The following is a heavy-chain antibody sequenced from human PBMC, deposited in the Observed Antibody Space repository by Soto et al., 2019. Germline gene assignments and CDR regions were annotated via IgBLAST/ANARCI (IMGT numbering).Heavy chain of an antibody. Sequence: EVPLVESGGGLVKPGGSLRLSCAASGFAFSTYSMNWVRQAPGKGLEWVSFISISGTQKYYANSVRGRFTISRDDAKKSLFLHMNSLRVEDTAVYYCGGGVGGAYWGQGTLVTVSS. CDR3: GGGVGGAY. CDR1: GFAFSTYS. D-gene: IGHD3-16*01. CDR2: ISISGTQK. J-gene: IGHJ4*02. V-gene: IGHV3-21*01.